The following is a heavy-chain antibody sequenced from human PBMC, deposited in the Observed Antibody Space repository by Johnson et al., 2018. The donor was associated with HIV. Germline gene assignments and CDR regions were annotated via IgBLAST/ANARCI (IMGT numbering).Heavy chain of an antibody. V-gene: IGHV3-23*04. D-gene: IGHD6-19*01. CDR3: ARRSSGWYGAFDI. CDR1: GFTLSTYA. CDR2: ISGSGGST. J-gene: IGHJ3*02. Sequence: EVQLVESGGGVVQPGRSLRLSCAASGFTLSTYAMHWVRQAPGKGLEWVSAISGSGGSTYYADSVKGRFTISRDNSKNTLYLQMNSLRAEDTAVYYCARRSSGWYGAFDIWGQGTMVTVSS.